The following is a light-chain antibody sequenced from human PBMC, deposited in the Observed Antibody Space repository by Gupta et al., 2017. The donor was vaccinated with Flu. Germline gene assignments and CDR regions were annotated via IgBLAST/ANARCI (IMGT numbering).Light chain of an antibody. Sequence: EIVLTQSPATLSLSPGERSTLSCRASQTVNNFLAWYQQRPGQAPRLLIYGASNRGTGIPARFSGSGSGTDFTLTISSLEPEDFAVYYCQQRSTWPHTFGRGTKVEIK. CDR3: QQRSTWPHT. CDR1: QTVNNF. J-gene: IGKJ4*01. CDR2: GAS. V-gene: IGKV3-11*01.